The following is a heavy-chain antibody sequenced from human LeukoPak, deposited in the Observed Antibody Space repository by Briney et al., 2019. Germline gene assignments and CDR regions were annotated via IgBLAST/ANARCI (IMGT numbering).Heavy chain of an antibody. CDR1: GFTFSSYG. Sequence: GRSLRLSCAASGFTFSSYGMHWVRQAPGKGLEWVAVIWYDGSNKYYADSVKGRFTISRDNSKNTLYLQMNSLRAEDTAVYYCARDRGVATEGPFDYWGQRTLVTVSS. J-gene: IGHJ4*02. CDR2: IWYDGSNK. V-gene: IGHV3-33*01. D-gene: IGHD3-10*01. CDR3: ARDRGVATEGPFDY.